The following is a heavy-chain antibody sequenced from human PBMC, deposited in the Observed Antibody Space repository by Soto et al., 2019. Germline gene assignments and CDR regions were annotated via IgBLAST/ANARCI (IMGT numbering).Heavy chain of an antibody. V-gene: IGHV3-23*01. CDR1: GFTFGTTD. D-gene: IGHD3-10*01. CDR3: VKNSGWFNT. Sequence: LRLSCAASGFTFGTTDMSWVRQAPGEGLEWVSTIDGSGGITYYADSVKGRFTISRDNSRNTVYLQMNSLRGDDTALYYCVKNSGWFNTWGQGALVTVSS. CDR2: IDGSGGIT. J-gene: IGHJ5*02.